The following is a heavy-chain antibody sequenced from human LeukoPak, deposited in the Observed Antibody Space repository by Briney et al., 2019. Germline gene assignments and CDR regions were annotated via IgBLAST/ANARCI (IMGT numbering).Heavy chain of an antibody. D-gene: IGHD2-15*01. CDR2: MKLDGSEE. J-gene: IGHJ5*02. Sequence: GGSLRLSCAASGFTFRSYWMSWVRQAPGKGLEWLANMKLDGSEEYYVDSVKGRFTISSDNAKNSLYLQMNSLRVDDTAVYYCARWARYCSSGSCYSWFDPWGQGTLVTVSS. CDR1: GFTFRSYW. V-gene: IGHV3-7*01. CDR3: ARWARYCSSGSCYSWFDP.